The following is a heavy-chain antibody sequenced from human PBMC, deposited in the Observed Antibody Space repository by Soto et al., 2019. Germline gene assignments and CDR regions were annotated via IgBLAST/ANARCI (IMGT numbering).Heavy chain of an antibody. J-gene: IGHJ4*02. Sequence: EVQLVESGGGLVKPGGSLRLSCAASGFTFSSYSMNWVRQAPGKGLEWVSSISSSSSYIYYADSVKGQFTISRDNAKNSLYLQMNSLRAEDTAVYYCARGPRGSYYFDYWGQGTLVTVSS. CDR1: GFTFSSYS. CDR3: ARGPRGSYYFDY. CDR2: ISSSSSYI. D-gene: IGHD1-26*01. V-gene: IGHV3-21*01.